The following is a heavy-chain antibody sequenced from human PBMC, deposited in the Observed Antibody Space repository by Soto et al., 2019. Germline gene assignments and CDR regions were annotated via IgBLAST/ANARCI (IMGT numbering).Heavy chain of an antibody. CDR1: GYSFTSYD. Sequence: ASVKVSCTASGYSFTSYDINWVRQATGQGLEWMGWMNPNSGNTGYAQKFQGRVTMTRNTSISTAYMELSSLRSEDTAVYYCAVTNYMVRGVISAFDIWGQGTTVTVSS. CDR2: MNPNSGNT. J-gene: IGHJ3*02. V-gene: IGHV1-8*01. CDR3: AVTNYMVRGVISAFDI. D-gene: IGHD3-10*01.